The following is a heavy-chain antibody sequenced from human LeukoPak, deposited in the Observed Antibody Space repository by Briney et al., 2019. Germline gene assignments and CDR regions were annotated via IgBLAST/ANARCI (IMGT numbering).Heavy chain of an antibody. CDR1: GGSFSGYY. D-gene: IGHD3-10*01. CDR2: INHSGST. CDR3: ARGRRYYYGSGTSLADY. V-gene: IGHV4-34*01. J-gene: IGHJ4*02. Sequence: SETLSLTCAVYGGSFSGYYWSWIRQPPGKGLEWIGEINHSGSTNYNPSLKSRVTISVDTSKNQFSLKLSSVTAADTAVYYCARGRRYYYGSGTSLADYWGQGTLVTVSS.